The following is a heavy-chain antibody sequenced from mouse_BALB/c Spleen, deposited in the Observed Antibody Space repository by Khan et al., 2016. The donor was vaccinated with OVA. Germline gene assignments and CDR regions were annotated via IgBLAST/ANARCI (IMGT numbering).Heavy chain of an antibody. CDR1: GYTFTSYT. V-gene: IGHV1-4*01. CDR2: INPSNGYN. J-gene: IGHJ3*01. Sequence: QVQLQQSGAELARPGASVKMSCKASGYTFTSYTIHWIKLRPGQGLEWIGFINPSNGYNNYNQKFKDKATLTADKSSTKVYMKLSSMTSDDSDVYICVRDGAYHRNDGWFAYWGQGTLVTVSA. CDR3: VRDGAYHRNDGWFAY. D-gene: IGHD2-14*01.